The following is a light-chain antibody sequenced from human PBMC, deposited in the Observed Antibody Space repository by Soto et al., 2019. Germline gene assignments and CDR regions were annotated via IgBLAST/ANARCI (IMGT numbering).Light chain of an antibody. CDR1: QSISSW. Sequence: DIQMTQSPSTLSASVGDRVTITCRASQSISSWLAWYQQKPGKAPKILIYKASSLESGVPSRFSGSGSGTEFTLTINSLQPDDFATYYCQQYNTYRTFGQGTKWIS. CDR3: QQYNTYRT. V-gene: IGKV1-5*03. CDR2: KAS. J-gene: IGKJ1*01.